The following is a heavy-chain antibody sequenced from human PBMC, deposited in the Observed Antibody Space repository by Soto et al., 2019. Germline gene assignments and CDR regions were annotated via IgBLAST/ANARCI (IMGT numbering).Heavy chain of an antibody. Sequence: SEILSLTCTVSGGSISSYYWSWIRQPPGKGLEWIGYIYYSGSTNYNPSLKSRVTISVDTSKNQFSLKLSSVTAADTAVYYCARVQGSVSSSWYFDYWGQGTLVTVSS. CDR3: ARVQGSVSSSWYFDY. J-gene: IGHJ4*02. V-gene: IGHV4-59*01. D-gene: IGHD6-13*01. CDR1: GGSISSYY. CDR2: IYYSGST.